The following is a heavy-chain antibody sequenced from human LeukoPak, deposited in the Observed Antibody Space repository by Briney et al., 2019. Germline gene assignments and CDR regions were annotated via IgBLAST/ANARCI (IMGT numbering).Heavy chain of an antibody. CDR2: IHYSGST. J-gene: IGHJ4*02. Sequence: SETLSLTCTVSGGSISSYYWSWIRQPPGKGLEWIGYIHYSGSTNYNPSLKRRVTISVDTSKNQFSLKLSSVTAADTAVYYCARGGVLWTYDYWGQGTLVTVSS. V-gene: IGHV4-59*01. CDR3: ARGGVLWTYDY. CDR1: GGSISSYY. D-gene: IGHD3/OR15-3a*01.